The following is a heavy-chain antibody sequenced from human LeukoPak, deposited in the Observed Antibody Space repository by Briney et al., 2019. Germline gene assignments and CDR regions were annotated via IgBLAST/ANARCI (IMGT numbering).Heavy chain of an antibody. Sequence: SGTLSLTCAVYGGSFSGYYWSWIRQPPGKGLEWIGEINHSGSTNYNPSLKSRVTISVDTSKNQFSLKLSSVTAADTAVYYCAREPPRRGFWSGRWFDPWGQGTLVTVSS. CDR3: AREPPRRGFWSGRWFDP. D-gene: IGHD3-3*01. V-gene: IGHV4-34*01. CDR1: GGSFSGYY. CDR2: INHSGST. J-gene: IGHJ5*02.